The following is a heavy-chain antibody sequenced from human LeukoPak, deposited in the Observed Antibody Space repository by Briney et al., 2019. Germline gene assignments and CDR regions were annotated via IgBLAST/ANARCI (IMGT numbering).Heavy chain of an antibody. V-gene: IGHV4-34*01. Sequence: PSETLSLTCAVYGGSFSGYYWSWIRQPPGKGLEWIGEINHSGSTNYNPSLKSRVTISVDTSKNQFSLKLSSVTAADTAVYYCARHGGDIVVVPTTMTFDYWGQGTLVTVSS. CDR3: ARHGGDIVVVPTTMTFDY. J-gene: IGHJ4*02. D-gene: IGHD2-2*01. CDR1: GGSFSGYY. CDR2: INHSGST.